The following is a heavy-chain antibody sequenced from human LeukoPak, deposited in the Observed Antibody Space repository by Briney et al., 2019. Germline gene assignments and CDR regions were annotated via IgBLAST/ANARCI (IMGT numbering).Heavy chain of an antibody. V-gene: IGHV4-59*08. J-gene: IGHJ4*02. CDR2: IYYSGST. CDR1: GGSISSYY. CDR3: ASGLEDYYDSSGYLYY. Sequence: SETLSLTCTVSGGSISSYYWSWIRQPPGKGLEWIGYIYYSGSTYYNPSLKSRVTISVDTSKNQFSLKLSSVTAADTAVYYCASGLEDYYDSSGYLYYWGQGTLVTVSS. D-gene: IGHD3-22*01.